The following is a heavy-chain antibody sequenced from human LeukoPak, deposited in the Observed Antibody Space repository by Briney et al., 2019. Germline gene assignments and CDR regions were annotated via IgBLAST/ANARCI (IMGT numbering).Heavy chain of an antibody. J-gene: IGHJ4*02. CDR1: GVTFSSYW. CDR3: ASQYSSSWTYFDY. CDR2: IKQDGSEK. D-gene: IGHD6-13*01. V-gene: IGHV3-7*01. Sequence: GGSLRLSCSASGVTFSSYWMSWVRQAPGKGLEWVANIKQDGSEKYYVDSVKGRFTISRDNAKNTPYLQMNSLRAEGTAVYYCASQYSSSWTYFDYCGQGTLVTVSS.